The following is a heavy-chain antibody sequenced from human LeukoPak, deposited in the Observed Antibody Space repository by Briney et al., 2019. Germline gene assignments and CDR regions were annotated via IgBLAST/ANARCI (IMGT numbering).Heavy chain of an antibody. J-gene: IGHJ5*02. V-gene: IGHV3-23*01. D-gene: IGHD5-12*01. CDR2: ISGSGGST. Sequence: EGSLRLSCAASGFTFSSYAMSWVRQAPGKGLEWVSAISGSGGSTYYADSVKGRFTISRDNSKNTLYLQMNSLRAEDTAVYYCAKGYSGYDGSAWGQGTLVTVSS. CDR1: GFTFSSYA. CDR3: AKGYSGYDGSA.